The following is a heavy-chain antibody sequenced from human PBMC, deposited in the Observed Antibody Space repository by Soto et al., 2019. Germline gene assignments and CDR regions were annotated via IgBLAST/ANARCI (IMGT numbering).Heavy chain of an antibody. CDR3: ARDQGYYESSGYFDY. J-gene: IGHJ4*02. V-gene: IGHV3-11*01. CDR2: ISSSGSII. D-gene: IGHD3-22*01. Sequence: MSWIRQAPGKGLEWVSYISSSGSIIYYADSVKGRFTIYRDNAKNSLYLQMNSLRAEDTAVYYCARDQGYYESSGYFDYWGQGTMVTVSS.